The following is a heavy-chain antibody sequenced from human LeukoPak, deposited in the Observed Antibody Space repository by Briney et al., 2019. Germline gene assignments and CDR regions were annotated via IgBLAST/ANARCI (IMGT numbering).Heavy chain of an antibody. Sequence: GGSLRLSCAASGFTFSSYEMNWVRQAPGKGLEWVSYISSSGSTIYYADSVKGRFTISRDNAKNSLYLQMNSLRAEDTAVYYCARDPVNYYGSGSYYSEDYWGQGTLVTVSS. CDR1: GFTFSSYE. CDR2: ISSSGSTI. CDR3: ARDPVNYYGSGSYYSEDY. J-gene: IGHJ4*02. V-gene: IGHV3-48*03. D-gene: IGHD3-10*01.